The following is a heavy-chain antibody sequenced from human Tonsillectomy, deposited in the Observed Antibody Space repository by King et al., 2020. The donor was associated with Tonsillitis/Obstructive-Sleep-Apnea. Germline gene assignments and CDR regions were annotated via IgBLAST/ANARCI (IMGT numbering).Heavy chain of an antibody. V-gene: IGHV2-5*02. D-gene: IGHD3-3*01. J-gene: IGHJ3*02. Sequence: TLKESGPTLVKPTQTLTLTCTFSGFSLTTSGVGVGWIRQPPGKALEWLAVIYWDDDKRYRPSLKSRLDITTDTPENQVVLTITNLDPVDTGTYYCVHHLRYYDFAFDMWGQGTMVTVST. CDR2: IYWDDDK. CDR3: VHHLRYYDFAFDM. CDR1: GFSLTTSGVG.